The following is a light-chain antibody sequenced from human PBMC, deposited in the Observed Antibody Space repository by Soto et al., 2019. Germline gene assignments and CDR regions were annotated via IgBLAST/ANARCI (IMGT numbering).Light chain of an antibody. CDR3: AAWDDTLHGGV. CDR2: ADN. J-gene: IGLJ3*02. CDR1: GSNIGSKS. Sequence: QSVLTQPHSASGTPGQRVTVSCSGSGSNIGSKSVNWYQQLPGAAPKLLIYADNQRPSGVPDRFSGSKSGTSASLAISGLQSEDEADYYCAAWDDTLHGGVFGGGTKVTVL. V-gene: IGLV1-44*01.